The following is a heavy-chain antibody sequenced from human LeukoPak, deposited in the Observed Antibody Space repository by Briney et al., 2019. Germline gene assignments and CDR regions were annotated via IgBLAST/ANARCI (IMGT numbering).Heavy chain of an antibody. CDR2: IWYDGSNK. J-gene: IGHJ5*01. V-gene: IGHV3-33*01. D-gene: IGHD1-1*01. Sequence: GKSLRLSCAASGFTFSSYGMQWVRQAPGKGLEWVAVIWYDGSNKYYADSVKGRFTISRDNSKNTLYLQMNSLRAEDTAVYYCARDCRLNCARQPGFDSWGQGTLVTVSS. CDR1: GFTFSSYG. CDR3: ARDCRLNCARQPGFDS.